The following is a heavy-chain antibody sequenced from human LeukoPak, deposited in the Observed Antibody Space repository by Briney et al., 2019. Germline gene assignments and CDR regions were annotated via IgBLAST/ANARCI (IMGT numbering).Heavy chain of an antibody. Sequence: ASVKVSCKASGYTFTRYYMHWVRQAPGQGIEWMGWINPNSGGTNYAQKFQGRVTMTRHTSISTTYMDMSRLRSDGTAVYYCARVGGVYYGSGSYFPFDYWGQGTLVTVSS. V-gene: IGHV1-2*02. CDR3: ARVGGVYYGSGSYFPFDY. CDR1: GYTFTRYY. CDR2: INPNSGGT. J-gene: IGHJ4*02. D-gene: IGHD3-10*01.